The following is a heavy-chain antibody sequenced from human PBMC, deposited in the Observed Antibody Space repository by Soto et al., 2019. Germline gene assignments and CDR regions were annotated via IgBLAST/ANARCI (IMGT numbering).Heavy chain of an antibody. CDR1: GYTFTSYG. CDR2: ISAYNGNT. D-gene: IGHD5-18*01. V-gene: IGHV1-18*01. CDR3: AAPLSYSYGLDY. Sequence: ASVKVSCKTSGYTFTSYGFSCVRQAPGQGLEWMGWISAYNGNTNYAQKLQGRVTMTTDTSTSTAYMELRSLRSDDTAVYYCAAPLSYSYGLDYWGQGTLVTVSS. J-gene: IGHJ4*02.